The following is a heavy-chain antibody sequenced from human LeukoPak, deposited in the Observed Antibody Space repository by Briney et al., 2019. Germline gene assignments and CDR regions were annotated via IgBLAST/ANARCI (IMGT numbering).Heavy chain of an antibody. Sequence: ASVKVSCKASGGTFSSYAISWVRQAPGQGLEWMGWISGYNGHTKYAQKVQGRVTMSTDTSTSTVYMELRSLISEDTAVYYCARDPSIAAPFDYWGQGTLVTVSS. CDR3: ARDPSIAAPFDY. CDR1: GGTFSSYA. CDR2: ISGYNGHT. D-gene: IGHD6-13*01. V-gene: IGHV1-18*01. J-gene: IGHJ4*02.